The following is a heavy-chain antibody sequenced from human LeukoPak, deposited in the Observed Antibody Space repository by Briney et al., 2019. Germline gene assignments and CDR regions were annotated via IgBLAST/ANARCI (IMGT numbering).Heavy chain of an antibody. D-gene: IGHD3-9*01. CDR2: ISGSGGST. CDR3: AKDPAYYDILTGYYGDAFDI. V-gene: IGHV3-23*01. CDR1: GFTFSSYA. Sequence: PGGSLRLSCAASGFTFSSYAMSWVRQAPGKGLEWVSAISGSGGSTYYADSVKGRFTISRDNSKNTLYLQMNSLRAEDTAVYYCAKDPAYYDILTGYYGDAFDIWGQGTMVTVSS. J-gene: IGHJ3*02.